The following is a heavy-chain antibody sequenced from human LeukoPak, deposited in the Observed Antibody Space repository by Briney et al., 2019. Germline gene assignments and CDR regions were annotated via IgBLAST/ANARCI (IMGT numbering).Heavy chain of an antibody. J-gene: IGHJ3*02. Sequence: SETLSLTCTVSGGSISSYYWSWIRQSPGKGLECIGYIHYTGSTNYNPSLKSRVTISVDTSKNQFSLKLSSVTAADTAVYYCACLTTADAFDIWGQGTMVTVSS. D-gene: IGHD3-22*01. CDR2: IHYTGST. V-gene: IGHV4-59*01. CDR3: ACLTTADAFDI. CDR1: GGSISSYY.